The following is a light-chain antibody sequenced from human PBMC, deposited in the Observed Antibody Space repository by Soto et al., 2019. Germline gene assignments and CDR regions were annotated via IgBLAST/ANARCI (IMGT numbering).Light chain of an antibody. V-gene: IGKV3-20*01. J-gene: IGKJ4*01. CDR1: QSVSSY. CDR3: QQYGSSPGT. CDR2: GAS. Sequence: EIVLTQSPGTLSLSPGERATLSCRASQSVSSYLAWYQQKRGQAPRLLISGASSRATGIPDRFSGSGSGTGFTLTISRLEPEEFAGYYCQQYGSSPGTFGGGNKVEIK.